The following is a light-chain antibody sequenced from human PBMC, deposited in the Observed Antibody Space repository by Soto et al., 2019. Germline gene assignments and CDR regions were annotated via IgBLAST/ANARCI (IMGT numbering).Light chain of an antibody. J-gene: IGLJ3*02. CDR3: CSYAGSNTWV. CDR1: SSDVGGYNY. CDR2: DVT. V-gene: IGLV2-11*01. Sequence: QSVLTQPRAVSGSPGQSVTISCTGASSDVGGYNYVSWYQQHSGKAPKLMIHDVTKRPSGVPDRFSGSKSGNAASLTISGLQADDEADYFCCSYAGSNTWVFGGGTKVTVL.